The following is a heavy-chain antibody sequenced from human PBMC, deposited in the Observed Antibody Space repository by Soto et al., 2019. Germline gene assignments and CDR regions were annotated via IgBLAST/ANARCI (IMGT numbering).Heavy chain of an antibody. CDR3: TTGSGVVIPNYFGY. J-gene: IGHJ4*02. CDR1: GLIFNNAW. D-gene: IGHD3-3*01. Sequence: LRLSCTVSGLIFNNAWMTWVRQAPGKGLEWVGRIKTVTDVGTTEYAAPVKGRFIISRDDSKEMVFLEMNSLKTEDTALYYCTTGSGVVIPNYFGYWGQGALVTVSS. CDR2: IKTVTDVGTT. V-gene: IGHV3-15*01.